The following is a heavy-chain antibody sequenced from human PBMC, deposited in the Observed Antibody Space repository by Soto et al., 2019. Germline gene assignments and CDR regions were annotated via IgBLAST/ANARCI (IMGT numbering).Heavy chain of an antibody. D-gene: IGHD6-19*01. J-gene: IGHJ4*02. CDR1: GGSISSSSYY. Sequence: QLQLQESGPGLVKPSETLSLTCTVSGGSISSSSYYWGWIRQPPGKGLEWIGSIYYSGSTYYNPSLKSRVTISVDTSKNQFSLKLSSVTAADTAVYYCASQQWLPQGHFDYWGQGTLVTVSS. CDR2: IYYSGST. CDR3: ASQQWLPQGHFDY. V-gene: IGHV4-39*01.